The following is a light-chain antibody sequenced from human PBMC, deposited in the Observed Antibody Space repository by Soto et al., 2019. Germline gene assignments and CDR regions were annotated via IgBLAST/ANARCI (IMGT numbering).Light chain of an antibody. V-gene: IGLV2-14*03. CDR2: DVS. CDR1: SGDVGGYNY. J-gene: IGLJ2*01. Sequence: QSALTQPASVSGSPGQSITISCTGTSGDVGGYNYVSWYQHHPGKAPKLMIYDVSNRPSGVSNGFSGSKSGNTASLTISGLQAEDEADYYCSSYTTNSTYVVFGGGTKVTVL. CDR3: SSYTTNSTYVV.